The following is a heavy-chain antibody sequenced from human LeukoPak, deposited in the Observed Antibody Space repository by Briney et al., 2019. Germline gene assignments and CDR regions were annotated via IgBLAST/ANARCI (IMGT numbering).Heavy chain of an antibody. V-gene: IGHV4-39*07. CDR1: GDSITGYY. CDR3: ARDGEMATIENYFGY. D-gene: IGHD5-24*01. CDR2: IYYTGNT. Sequence: SETLSLTCSVSGDSITGYYWGWIRQPPGKGLEWIGNIYYTGNTYYNSSLKSRVTISLDTSKNQFSLKLSSVTAADTAVYYCARDGEMATIENYFGYWGQGTLVTVSS. J-gene: IGHJ4*02.